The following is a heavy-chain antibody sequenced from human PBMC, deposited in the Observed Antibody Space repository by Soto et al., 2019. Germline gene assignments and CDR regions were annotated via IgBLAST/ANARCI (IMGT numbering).Heavy chain of an antibody. CDR3: ARRTRHYDFLDS. J-gene: IGHJ5*01. V-gene: IGHV4-31*03. D-gene: IGHD3-3*01. CDR1: GGSISSGTSY. CDR2: IYFTGTT. Sequence: SETLSLTCNVSGGSISSGTSYWTWIRQHPGEGLEWIGHIYFTGTTYSNPSLRSRLTIPVDTSKNQFSLKLTSVTAADTATYYCARRTRHYDFLDSWGRGTLVTV.